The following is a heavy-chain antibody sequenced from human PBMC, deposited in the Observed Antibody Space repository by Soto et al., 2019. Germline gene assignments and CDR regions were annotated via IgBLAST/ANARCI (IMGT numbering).Heavy chain of an antibody. J-gene: IGHJ6*02. CDR3: ARRNVLLWFGDYGMDV. CDR2: IYPGDSDT. CDR1: GYSFTSYW. Sequence: GESLKISCKGSGYSFTSYWIGWVRQMPGKGLEWMGIIYPGDSDTRYSPSFQGQVTISADKSISTAYLQWSSLKASDTAMYYCARRNVLLWFGDYGMDVWGQGTTVTVSS. D-gene: IGHD3-10*01. V-gene: IGHV5-51*01.